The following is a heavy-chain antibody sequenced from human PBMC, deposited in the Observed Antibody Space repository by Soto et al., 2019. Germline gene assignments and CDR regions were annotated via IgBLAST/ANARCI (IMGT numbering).Heavy chain of an antibody. CDR2: ISSDGSST. Sequence: PGGALRVPCGGSGFTLSRCWMHLVRHAPGKGLAGVERISSDGSSTSNADSVNGRIAISRDDAKNTLYLQMNSLRVADTAVYFCASLGESDGWYLFDYWGQGTLVTVSS. J-gene: IGHJ4*02. V-gene: IGHV3-74*01. CDR1: GFTLSRCW. CDR3: ASLGESDGWYLFDY. D-gene: IGHD6-19*01.